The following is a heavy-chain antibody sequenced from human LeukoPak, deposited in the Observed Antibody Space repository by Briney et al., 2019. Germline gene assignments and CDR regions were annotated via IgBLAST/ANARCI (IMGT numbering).Heavy chain of an antibody. Sequence: SETLSLTCTVSGGSISSGGYYWSWIRQHPGKGLEWIGYIYYSGSTYYNPSLKSRVTISVDTSKNQFSLKLSSVTAADTAVYYCARIAVAGTGLVYCGQGTLVTVSS. CDR1: GGSISSGGYY. J-gene: IGHJ4*02. V-gene: IGHV4-31*03. D-gene: IGHD6-19*01. CDR3: ARIAVAGTGLVY. CDR2: IYYSGST.